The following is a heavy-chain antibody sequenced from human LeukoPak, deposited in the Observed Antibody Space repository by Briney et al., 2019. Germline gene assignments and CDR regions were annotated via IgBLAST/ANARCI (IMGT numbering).Heavy chain of an antibody. CDR3: AREGTRGYSYSLAFDP. V-gene: IGHV3-11*06. CDR2: ISSSSSYT. J-gene: IGHJ5*02. CDR1: GFTFSDYY. Sequence: KAGGSLRLSCAASGFTFSDYYMSWIRQAPGKGLEWVSYISSSSSYTNYADSVKGRFTISRDNAKNSLYLQMNSLRAEDTAVYYCAREGTRGYSYSLAFDPWGRGTLVTVSS. D-gene: IGHD5-18*01.